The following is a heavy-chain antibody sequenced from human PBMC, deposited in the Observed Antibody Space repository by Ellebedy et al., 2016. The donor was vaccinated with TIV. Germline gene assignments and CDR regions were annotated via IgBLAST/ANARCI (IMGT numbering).Heavy chain of an antibody. CDR3: SREAVDRWSGYYTF. J-gene: IGHJ4*02. Sequence: GESLKISCAASGFTFSSYWMHWVRQAPGKGLMWVSRINGDGSNTDYADSVKGRFTISRDNAKNTLHLQMNSLRAEDTAVYYCSREAVDRWSGYYTFWGQGTLVTVSS. CDR1: GFTFSSYW. D-gene: IGHD3-3*01. V-gene: IGHV3-74*01. CDR2: INGDGSNT.